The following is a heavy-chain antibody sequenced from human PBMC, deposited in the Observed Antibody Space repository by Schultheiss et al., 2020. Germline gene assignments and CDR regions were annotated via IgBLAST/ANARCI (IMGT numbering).Heavy chain of an antibody. CDR1: GGSISSSSYY. J-gene: IGHJ4*02. D-gene: IGHD6-13*01. CDR3: ARSGYTTGTVYYFDH. V-gene: IGHV4-39*01. CDR2: IYYSGST. Sequence: SETLSLTCTVSGGSISSSSYYWGWIRQPPGKGLEWIGSIYYSGSTYYNPSLKSRVTISVDTSKNQFSLKLSSVTAADTAVYYCARSGYTTGTVYYFDHWGQGTLVTVSS.